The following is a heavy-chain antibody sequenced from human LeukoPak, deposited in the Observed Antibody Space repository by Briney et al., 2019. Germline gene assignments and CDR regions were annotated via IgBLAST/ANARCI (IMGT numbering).Heavy chain of an antibody. CDR1: GGSISSGSHY. CDR3: ARGRRRYSYGTAHYFDY. Sequence: SETLSLTCTVSGGSISSGSHYWSWIRQPAGKGLEWIGRIYTSGSTNYNPSLKSRVTISVDTSKNQFSLKLSSVTAADTAVYYCARGRRRYSYGTAHYFDYWGQGTLVTVSS. CDR2: IYTSGST. J-gene: IGHJ4*02. D-gene: IGHD5-18*01. V-gene: IGHV4-61*02.